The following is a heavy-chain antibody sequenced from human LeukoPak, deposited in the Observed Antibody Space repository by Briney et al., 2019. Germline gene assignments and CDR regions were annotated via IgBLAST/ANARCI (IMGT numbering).Heavy chain of an antibody. D-gene: IGHD3-10*01. CDR2: INSDGSST. Sequence: GGSLRLSCAASGFTFSSYWMHWVRQAPGKGLVWVSRINSDGSSTSYADSAKGRFTISRDNAKNTLYLQMNSLRAEDTAVYYCAKDPSSVRGVTLFDYWGQGTLVTVSS. J-gene: IGHJ4*02. CDR1: GFTFSSYW. CDR3: AKDPSSVRGVTLFDY. V-gene: IGHV3-74*01.